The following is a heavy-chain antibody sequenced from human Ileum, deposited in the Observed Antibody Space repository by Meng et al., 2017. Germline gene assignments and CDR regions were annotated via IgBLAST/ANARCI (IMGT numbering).Heavy chain of an antibody. V-gene: IGHV4-34*02. Sequence: QVQVQQGGAGLLKPSETLSLTCTVYGASFTGYSWTWIRQSPGKGLEWIDEVNHDGGTNYSPSLKSRVIISIDTSKNQFSLKLTAVTATDAAVYYCAREGSWFGADYWGQGTLVTVSS. J-gene: IGHJ4*02. D-gene: IGHD3-10*01. CDR3: AREGSWFGADY. CDR1: GASFTGYS. CDR2: VNHDGGT.